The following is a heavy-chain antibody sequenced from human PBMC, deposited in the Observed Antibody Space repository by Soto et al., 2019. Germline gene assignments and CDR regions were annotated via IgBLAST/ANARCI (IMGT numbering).Heavy chain of an antibody. CDR2: INHSGRT. CDR1: GGSFSGYY. V-gene: IGHV4-34*01. J-gene: IGHJ6*02. Sequence: SETLTVTCAVYGGSFSGYYWSWIRQPPRKGLEWIGEINHSGRTNYNPSLKSRVTISVDPSKNQLTLKLSSVTAEATPAYYCARMRAPMVRGVTRRNYGMDVWGQGTTVT. CDR3: ARMRAPMVRGVTRRNYGMDV. D-gene: IGHD3-10*01.